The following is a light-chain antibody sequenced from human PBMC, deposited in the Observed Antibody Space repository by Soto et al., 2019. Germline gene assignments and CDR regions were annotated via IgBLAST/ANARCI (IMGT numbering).Light chain of an antibody. CDR2: DVS. Sequence: QSALTQSASVSGSPGQTITISCTGTSSDVGGYNYVSWYQQHPGKAPKLIMFDVSNRPLGVSNRFSGSKSGNTASLTISGLQAEDEADYYCSSYTGSSKVVFGGGTKVTVL. CDR1: SSDVGGYNY. J-gene: IGLJ2*01. V-gene: IGLV2-14*03. CDR3: SSYTGSSKVV.